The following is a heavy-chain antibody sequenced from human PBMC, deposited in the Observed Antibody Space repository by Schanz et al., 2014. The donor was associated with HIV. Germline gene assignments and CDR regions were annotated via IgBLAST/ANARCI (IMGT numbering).Heavy chain of an antibody. CDR2: IIPILPIP. CDR1: RGTFSTYT. Sequence: QVQLVQSGAEVKKPGSSGRVSCRASRGTFSTYTVSWVRQAPGQGLEWMGGIIPILPIPNYARKFQGRVAITADKSTDTAYVELSGLRPEDTAVYFCATERDYDWGLDVWGQGTTVTVSS. V-gene: IGHV1-69*17. CDR3: ATERDYDWGLDV. J-gene: IGHJ6*02.